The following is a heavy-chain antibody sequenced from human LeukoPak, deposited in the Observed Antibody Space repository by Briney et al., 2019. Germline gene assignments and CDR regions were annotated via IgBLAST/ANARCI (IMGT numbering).Heavy chain of an antibody. CDR3: ARPGGSGCSYGWENWFDP. D-gene: IGHD5-18*01. CDR2: INTDGCST. V-gene: IGHV3-74*01. CDR1: GFTFSSYW. Sequence: GGSLKLSCAASGFTFSSYWMHWVRQAPGKGLVWVSRINTDGCSTSYADSVKGRFTISRDNAKNTLYLQMNSLRAEDTAVYYCARPGGSGCSYGWENWFDPWGQGTLVTVSS. J-gene: IGHJ5*02.